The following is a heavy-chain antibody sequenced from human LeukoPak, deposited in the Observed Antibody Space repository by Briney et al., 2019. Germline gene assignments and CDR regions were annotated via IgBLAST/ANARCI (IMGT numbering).Heavy chain of an antibody. V-gene: IGHV4-39*07. CDR2: IYYSGST. Sequence: SETLSLTCTVSGGSISSSSYYWGWIRQPPGKGLEWIGSIYYSGSTNYNPSLKSRVTISVDTSKNQFSLKLSSVTAADTAVYFCARVVLGLAWDSSWYYFDYWGQGTLVTVSS. D-gene: IGHD6-13*01. J-gene: IGHJ4*02. CDR3: ARVVLGLAWDSSWYYFDY. CDR1: GGSISSSSYY.